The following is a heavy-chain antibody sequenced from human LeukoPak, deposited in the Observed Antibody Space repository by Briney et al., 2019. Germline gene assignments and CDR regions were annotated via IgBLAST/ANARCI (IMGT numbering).Heavy chain of an antibody. CDR2: INHSGSS. CDR3: APRGDIEHSYVYGKWFDP. J-gene: IGHJ5*02. D-gene: IGHD5-18*01. V-gene: IGHV4-34*01. Sequence: SETLSLTCAVCGGSFSAYYWTWIRQPPGKGLEWIGEINHSGSSNYNSSLRSRVTISVDTSYKQFSLRLSSVTAADTAVYYCAPRGDIEHSYVYGKWFDPWGQGTRVTVSS. CDR1: GGSFSAYY.